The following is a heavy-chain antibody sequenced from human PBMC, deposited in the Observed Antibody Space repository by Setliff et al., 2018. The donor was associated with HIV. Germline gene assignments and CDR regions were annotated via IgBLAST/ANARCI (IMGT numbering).Heavy chain of an antibody. D-gene: IGHD3-22*01. CDR1: GYTFTSYG. V-gene: IGHV1-18*01. Sequence: ASVKVSCKASGYTFTSYGISWVQQAPGQGLEWMGWISALNGRTNYAQKLQGRVTMTTDTSTSTVYMDLRSLRSDDTAVYYCARYDSSGYYPSNYYYGMDVWGQGTTVTVSS. J-gene: IGHJ6*02. CDR3: ARYDSSGYYPSNYYYGMDV. CDR2: ISALNGRT.